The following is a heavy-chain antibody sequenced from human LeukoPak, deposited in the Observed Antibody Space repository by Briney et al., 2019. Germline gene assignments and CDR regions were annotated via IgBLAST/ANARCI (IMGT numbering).Heavy chain of an antibody. Sequence: QSGGSLRLSCSASEFTFSTYSMNWVRQAPGKGLEWVSYISSSSSTIYYAGSVKGRFTISRDNAKNSLYLQMNSLRAEDTAVYYCARGSYDSSGYYSGAGARADYWGQGALVTVSS. CDR1: EFTFSTYS. V-gene: IGHV3-48*01. J-gene: IGHJ4*02. D-gene: IGHD3-22*01. CDR2: ISSSSSTI. CDR3: ARGSYDSSGYYSGAGARADY.